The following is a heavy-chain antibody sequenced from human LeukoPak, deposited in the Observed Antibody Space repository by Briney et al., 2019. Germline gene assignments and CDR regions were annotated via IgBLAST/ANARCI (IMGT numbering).Heavy chain of an antibody. CDR3: ARVGQQLVIFY. CDR1: GYTFTSYA. J-gene: IGHJ4*02. D-gene: IGHD6-13*01. CDR2: INAGNGNT. V-gene: IGHV1-3*01. Sequence: GASVKVSCKASGYTFTSYAMHWVRQAPGQRLEWMGWINAGNGNTKYSQKFQGRVTITRDTSASTAYMELSSPRSEDTAVYYCARVGQQLVIFYWGQGTLVTVSS.